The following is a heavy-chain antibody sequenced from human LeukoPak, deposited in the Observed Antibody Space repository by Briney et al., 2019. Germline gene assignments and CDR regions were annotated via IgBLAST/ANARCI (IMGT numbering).Heavy chain of an antibody. CDR2: IYYSGST. CDR3: ARHPYYYYGMDV. Sequence: SETLSLTCTVSGGSISSYYWSWIRQPPGKGLEWIGYIYYSGSTNYNPSLKSRVTISVDTSKNQFSLKLSSVTAADAAVYYCARHPYYYYGMDVWGQGTTVTVSS. CDR1: GGSISSYY. V-gene: IGHV4-59*08. J-gene: IGHJ6*02.